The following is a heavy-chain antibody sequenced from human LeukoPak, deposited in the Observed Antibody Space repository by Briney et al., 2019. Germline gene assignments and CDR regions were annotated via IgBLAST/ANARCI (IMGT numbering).Heavy chain of an antibody. D-gene: IGHD3-10*02. CDR3: ARVGPLNIGLFEEVWYFDL. CDR1: GSSISSYY. J-gene: IGHJ2*01. CDR2: IYYSGSS. Sequence: SETLTLTCTVSGSSISSYYWSWIRQPPGKGLEWIGFIYYSGSSNYNPSLKSRLTMSIDSSKNQFSLMMTSVTAADTAVYYCARVGPLNIGLFEEVWYFDLWGRGTLLSVSS. V-gene: IGHV4-59*01.